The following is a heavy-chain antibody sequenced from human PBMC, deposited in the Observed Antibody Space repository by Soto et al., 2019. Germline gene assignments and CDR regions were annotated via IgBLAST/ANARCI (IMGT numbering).Heavy chain of an antibody. Sequence: QVQLVQSGAEVKKPGSSVKVSCKASGGTFSNYAITWVRQAPGQGLEWLGRIFPIFGTRDYAQKFQGRVTISAAASTATAYMELSSLRSDGTGVYYCAKDGGRGSYLGNWVSPWGQATLGSVS. V-gene: IGHV1-69*15. CDR1: GGTFSNYA. CDR3: AKDGGRGSYLGNWVSP. J-gene: IGHJ5*02. CDR2: IFPIFGTR. D-gene: IGHD1-26*01.